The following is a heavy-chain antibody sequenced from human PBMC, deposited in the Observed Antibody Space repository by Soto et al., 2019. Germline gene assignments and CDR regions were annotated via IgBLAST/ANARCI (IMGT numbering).Heavy chain of an antibody. V-gene: IGHV4-59*01. CDR3: ARDRSAFEI. CDR1: GGSISSYY. J-gene: IGHJ3*02. Sequence: SETLSLTCTVSGGSISSYYWSWIRQPPGKGLEWIGYIYYSGSTNYNPSLKSRVTISVDTSKNQFSLKLSSVTAADTAVYYCARDRSAFEIWGQGTMVTVSS. CDR2: IYYSGST.